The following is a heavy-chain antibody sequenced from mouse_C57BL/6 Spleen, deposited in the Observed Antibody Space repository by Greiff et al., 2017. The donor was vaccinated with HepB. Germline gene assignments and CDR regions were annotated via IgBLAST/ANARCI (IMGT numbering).Heavy chain of an antibody. CDR2: IYPGGGYT. CDR1: GYTFTNYW. Sequence: QVQLQQSGAELVRPGTSVKMSCKASGYTFTNYWIGWAKQRPGHGLEWIGDIYPGGGYTNYNEKFKGKATLTADKSSSTAYMQFSSLTSEDSAIYYCARSGDYDYGGWYFDVWGTGTTVTVSS. J-gene: IGHJ1*03. V-gene: IGHV1-63*01. CDR3: ARSGDYDYGGWYFDV. D-gene: IGHD2-4*01.